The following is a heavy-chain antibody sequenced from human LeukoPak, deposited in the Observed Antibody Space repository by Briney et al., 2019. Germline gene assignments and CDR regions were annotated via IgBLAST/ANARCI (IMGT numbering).Heavy chain of an antibody. Sequence: GGSLRLSCAASGFTVSSYSMNWVRQAPGQGLEWVSYISSSSSTIYYADSVKGRFTISRDNANNSLFLQMNSLRAEDTAVYYCARERGYSYGYSDYWGQGTLVTVSS. CDR1: GFTVSSYS. J-gene: IGHJ4*02. V-gene: IGHV3-48*04. CDR2: ISSSSSTI. CDR3: ARERGYSYGYSDY. D-gene: IGHD5-18*01.